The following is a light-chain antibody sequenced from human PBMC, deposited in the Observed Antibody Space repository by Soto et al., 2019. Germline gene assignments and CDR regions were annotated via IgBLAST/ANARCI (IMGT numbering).Light chain of an antibody. CDR1: SSDVGGYNY. Sequence: QSVLTKPACVYRSPGQSIPISCHGTSSDVGGYNYVSWYQHHPGKAPKLIIYDVTNRPSGVSNPFSGSKSGNTASLTISGLQPEDEADYYCSSYTTSNTRQIVFGTGTKVTVL. V-gene: IGLV2-14*03. CDR2: DVT. J-gene: IGLJ1*01. CDR3: SSYTTSNTRQIV.